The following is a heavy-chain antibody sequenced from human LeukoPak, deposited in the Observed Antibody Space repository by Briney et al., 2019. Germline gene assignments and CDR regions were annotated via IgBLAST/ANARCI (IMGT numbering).Heavy chain of an antibody. V-gene: IGHV3-48*02. CDR3: ATSRDWRVES. Sequence: GGSLRLSCAASGFAFSIYSLNWVRQTPGKRLEWVSYITGGSNNILYADSVKGRFTISRDNAKNSPYLQMNSLRDEDTAVYYCATSRDWRVESWGRGIAATVSS. J-gene: IGHJ4*02. CDR1: GFAFSIYS. CDR2: ITGGSNNI. D-gene: IGHD2-21*02.